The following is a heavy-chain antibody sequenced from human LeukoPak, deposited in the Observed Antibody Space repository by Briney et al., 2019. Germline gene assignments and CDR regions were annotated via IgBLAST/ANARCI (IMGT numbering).Heavy chain of an antibody. J-gene: IGHJ4*02. D-gene: IGHD1-26*01. V-gene: IGHV3-48*03. Sequence: GGSWRLSCVPPGSSFIIIEMTWARKAPGKGLGGISFIGSSGSPMYYADSVKGRFTISRDNARNSLFLQMNSLRAEDTAVYYCTRAGTVGAVLGYWGQGTPVTVSS. CDR3: TRAGTVGAVLGY. CDR2: IGSSGSPM. CDR1: GSSFIIIE.